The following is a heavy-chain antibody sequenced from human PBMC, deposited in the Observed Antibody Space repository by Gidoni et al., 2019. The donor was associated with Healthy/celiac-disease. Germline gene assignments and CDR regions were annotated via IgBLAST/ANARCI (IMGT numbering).Heavy chain of an antibody. CDR3: ARGGGGVPADNNWFDP. J-gene: IGHJ5*02. CDR2: ISSSSSYT. D-gene: IGHD2-2*01. Sequence: QVQLVESGGGLVKPGGSLRLSCAASGFTFSDYDMSWIRQAPGKGREWVSYISSSSSYTNYADSVKGRFTISRDNAKNSLYLQMNSLRAEDTAVYYCARGGGGVPADNNWFDPWGQGTLVTVSS. CDR1: GFTFSDYD. V-gene: IGHV3-11*05.